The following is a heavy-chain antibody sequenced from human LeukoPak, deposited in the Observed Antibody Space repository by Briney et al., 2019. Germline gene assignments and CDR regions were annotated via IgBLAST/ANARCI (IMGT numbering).Heavy chain of an antibody. CDR2: INAYNGNT. CDR3: AREHCRGGNCYPPDY. V-gene: IGHV1-18*04. CDR1: GYTFTSYG. J-gene: IGHJ4*02. Sequence: ASVKVSCKASGYTFTSYGFSWVRQAPGQGREWMGWINAYNGNTNYAQRFQGRVTMTTDTSTSTAYMELRSLTSDDTAVYYCAREHCRGGNCYPPDYWGQGTLVTVSS. D-gene: IGHD2-15*01.